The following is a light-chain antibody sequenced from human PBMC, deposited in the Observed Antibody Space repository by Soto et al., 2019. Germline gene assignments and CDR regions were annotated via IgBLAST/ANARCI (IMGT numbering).Light chain of an antibody. CDR1: RGYSSYA. J-gene: IGLJ3*02. CDR2: LNSGGSH. V-gene: IGLV4-69*02. Sequence: QSVLTQSPSASASLGASVKLTCTLSRGYSSYAIAWHQQQPEKGPRYLMKLNSGGSHSKGDGIPDRFSGSSSGAERYLTISSLQSEDEADYYCQTWGTGIRVFGGGTKLTVL. CDR3: QTWGTGIRV.